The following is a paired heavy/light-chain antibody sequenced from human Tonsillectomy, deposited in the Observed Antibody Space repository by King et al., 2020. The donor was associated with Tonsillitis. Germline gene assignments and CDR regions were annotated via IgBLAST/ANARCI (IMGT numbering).Light chain of an antibody. Sequence: DIQMTQSPSTLSASVGDRVTITCRASQSISSWLAWYQQKPGKAPKLLIYKASSLESGVPSRFSGSGSGTEFTLTISSLQPDDFATYYCQHYNSYSGMYTFGQGTKLEIK. CDR3: QHYNSYSGMYT. J-gene: IGKJ2*01. CDR1: QSISSW. CDR2: KAS. V-gene: IGKV1-5*03.
Heavy chain of an antibody. J-gene: IGHJ4*02. CDR1: GYTFNSYG. D-gene: IGHD1-26*01. V-gene: IGHV1-18*01. CDR3: ARDFLSSGLVGGNDY. Sequence: QVQLVQSGVEMKKPGASVKVSCKASGYTFNSYGINWVRQAPGQGLEWMGWISAYNGNTKCAQKFQGRVTMTTDTSTSTAYMELRSLRSDDTAMYYCARDFLSSGLVGGNDYWGQGTLVTVSS. CDR2: ISAYNGNT.